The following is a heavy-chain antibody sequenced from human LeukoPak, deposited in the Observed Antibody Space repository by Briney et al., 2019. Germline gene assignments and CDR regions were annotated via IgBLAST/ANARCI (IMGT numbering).Heavy chain of an antibody. Sequence: SETLSLTCTVSGGSISSYYWSWIRQPPGKGLEWIGYIYYSGTTNYNPSLKSRVTISVDTSKNQFSLKLSSVTAADTAVYYCARVRRGPRGNAFDIWGQGTMVTVSS. CDR2: IYYSGTT. D-gene: IGHD1-14*01. CDR3: ARVRRGPRGNAFDI. CDR1: GGSISSYY. J-gene: IGHJ3*02. V-gene: IGHV4-59*01.